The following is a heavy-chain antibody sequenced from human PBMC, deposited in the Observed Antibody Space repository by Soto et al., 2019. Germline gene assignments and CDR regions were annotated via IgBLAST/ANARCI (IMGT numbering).Heavy chain of an antibody. J-gene: IGHJ4*02. CDR1: GFAFNSYN. CDR2: LSTDGRTS. Sequence: QVQLVESGGSVVQPGRSLRLSCSASGFAFNSYNMHWVRQAPCKGPEWLAILSTDGRTSYYADSLRGRFTISRDNSRNTLFLQMNILRADDTAVYYCARDFEWNFDYWGQGTLVTVSP. V-gene: IGHV3-30*03. D-gene: IGHD3-3*01. CDR3: ARDFEWNFDY.